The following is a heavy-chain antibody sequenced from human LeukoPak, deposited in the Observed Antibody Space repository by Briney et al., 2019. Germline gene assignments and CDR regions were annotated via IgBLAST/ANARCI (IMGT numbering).Heavy chain of an antibody. D-gene: IGHD3-22*01. CDR2: TTLIFGSA. CDR1: GGTFTRHA. CDR3: ARAPFDFDGSGFSRDAFDV. Sequence: LSSKPSGGTFTRHAVSTAPHAPGQGRGWMGGTTLIFGSAEYEQNLQDILTITTDDTTSTAYMILSSLRSEDTAVYYCARAPFDFDGSGFSRDAFDVWGQGTMVTVSS. J-gene: IGHJ3*01. V-gene: IGHV1-69*05.